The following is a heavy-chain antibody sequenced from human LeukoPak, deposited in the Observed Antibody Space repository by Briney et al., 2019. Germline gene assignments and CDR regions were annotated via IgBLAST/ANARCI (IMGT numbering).Heavy chain of an antibody. CDR1: GFTFSSHW. CDR3: ARVGSSSLDY. CDR2: ISPDGSST. J-gene: IGHJ4*02. D-gene: IGHD6-6*01. V-gene: IGHV3-74*01. Sequence: GGSLRLSCAASGFTFSSHWMHWVRQAPGKGLVWVSRISPDGSSTSYADSVKGRFTISRDNAKNTLYLQMNSLRAEDTAVYYCARVGSSSLDYWGQGALLTVSS.